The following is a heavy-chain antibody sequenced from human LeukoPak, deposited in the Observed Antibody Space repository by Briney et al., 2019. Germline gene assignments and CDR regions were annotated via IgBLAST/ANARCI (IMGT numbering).Heavy chain of an antibody. D-gene: IGHD6-13*01. CDR3: ARGTYSSRWYYFDY. V-gene: IGHV7-4-1*02. CDR1: GYTFTTFI. J-gene: IGHJ4*02. CDR2: INTNTGNP. Sequence: ASVKVSCKASGYTFTTFIVGWVRQAPGQGLEWMGWINTNTGNPTYAQGFTGRFVFSLDTSVSTAYLQISSLKAEDTAVYYCARGTYSSRWYYFDYWGQGTLVTVSS.